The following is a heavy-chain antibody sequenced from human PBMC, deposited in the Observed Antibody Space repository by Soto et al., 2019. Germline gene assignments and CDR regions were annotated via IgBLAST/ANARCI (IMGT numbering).Heavy chain of an antibody. CDR2: ISSSGTFK. CDR3: ARDDLYDSTGYDS. D-gene: IGHD3-22*01. Sequence: EVHLVESGGGLVKPGGSLRLSCAASGFTFRDFTMKWVRQAPGKGLEWVSSISSSGTFKYYADSLGGRFTISRDNAKNSLYLQLNSLRGEDTAIYYCARDDLYDSTGYDSWGQGTLVTV. V-gene: IGHV3-21*01. J-gene: IGHJ5*02. CDR1: GFTFRDFT.